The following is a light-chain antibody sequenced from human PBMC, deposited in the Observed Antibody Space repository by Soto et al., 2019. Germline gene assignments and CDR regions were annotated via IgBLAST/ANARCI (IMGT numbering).Light chain of an antibody. CDR2: DAS. Sequence: DTQMTQSPPSLSASVGDRVTITCQASHDINNFVNWYQHRPGKAPKLLIYDASNLETGVPSMFSGSGSGTHFTFTINSLQPEDVATYYCHQYDTVPYAFGPGTKVDLK. CDR1: HDINNF. J-gene: IGKJ3*01. CDR3: HQYDTVPYA. V-gene: IGKV1-33*01.